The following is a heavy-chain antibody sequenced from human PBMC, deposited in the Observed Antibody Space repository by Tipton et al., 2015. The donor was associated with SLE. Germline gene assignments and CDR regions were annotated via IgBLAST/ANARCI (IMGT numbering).Heavy chain of an antibody. J-gene: IGHJ4*02. CDR3: AKGIAVAGNEFDY. V-gene: IGHV3-9*01. Sequence: SLRLSCAASGFIFGDYAIHWVRQAPGKGLEWVSGISWNSGVIGYADSVKGRFTISRDNAQNSLYLQMNSLRAEDTALYYCAKGIAVAGNEFDYWGQGTLVTVSS. CDR1: GFIFGDYA. CDR2: ISWNSGVI. D-gene: IGHD6-19*01.